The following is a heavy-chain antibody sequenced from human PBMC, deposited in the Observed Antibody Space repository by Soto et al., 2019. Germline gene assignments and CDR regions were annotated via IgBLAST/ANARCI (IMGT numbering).Heavy chain of an antibody. V-gene: IGHV3-30-3*01. CDR1: GFTFSSYA. D-gene: IGHD2-8*02. Sequence: QVPLVESGGGVVQPGRSLRLSCAASGFTFSSYAMHWVRQAPGKGLEWVAVISFDGFNKYHADSVKGRFTISRDNSKNTLYLQMDSLRAEDTAVYYCAREGGVLVSYFDYWGQGTLVTVSS. CDR3: AREGGVLVSYFDY. CDR2: ISFDGFNK. J-gene: IGHJ4*02.